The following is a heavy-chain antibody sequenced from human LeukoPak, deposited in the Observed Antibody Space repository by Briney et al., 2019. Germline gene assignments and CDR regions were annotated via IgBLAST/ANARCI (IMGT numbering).Heavy chain of an antibody. CDR2: ISGSGGST. CDR1: GFTFSSYG. D-gene: IGHD3-22*01. CDR3: ARFYDSSGYYFPFDY. J-gene: IGHJ4*02. V-gene: IGHV3-23*01. Sequence: PGGSLRLSCAASGFTFSSYGMSWVRQAPGKGLEWVSAISGSGGSTYYADSVKGRFTISRDNSKNSLYLQMNSLRAEDTAVYYCARFYDSSGYYFPFDYWGQGTLVTVSS.